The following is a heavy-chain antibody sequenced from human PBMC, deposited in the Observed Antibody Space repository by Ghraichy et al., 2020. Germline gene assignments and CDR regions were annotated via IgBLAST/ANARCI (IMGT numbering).Heavy chain of an antibody. CDR2: IIPIFGTA. D-gene: IGHD2-15*01. V-gene: IGHV1-69*05. CDR3: ARAYRYGSGGSCYLTAFDI. J-gene: IGHJ3*02. CDR1: GGTFSSYA. Sequence: SVKVSCKASGGTFSSYAISWVRQAPGQGLEWMGGIIPIFGTANYAQKFQGRVTITTDESTSTAYMELSSLRSVDTAVYYCARAYRYGSGGSCYLTAFDIWGQGTMVTVSS.